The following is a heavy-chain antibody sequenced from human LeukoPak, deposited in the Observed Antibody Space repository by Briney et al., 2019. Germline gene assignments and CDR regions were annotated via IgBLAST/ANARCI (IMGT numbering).Heavy chain of an antibody. CDR3: AAQRGASLHDFWSTRLFDP. CDR1: GFTFHTSA. V-gene: IGHV1-58*02. Sequence: SVKVSCKASGFTFHTSAMQWVRQARGQRLEWIGWIVLGSGNTVYSHKFHDRVIITRDMSTSTVYMELDSLGSEDTAVYYCAAQRGASLHDFWSTRLFDPWGQGTPVTVSS. J-gene: IGHJ5*02. CDR2: IVLGSGNT. D-gene: IGHD3-3*01.